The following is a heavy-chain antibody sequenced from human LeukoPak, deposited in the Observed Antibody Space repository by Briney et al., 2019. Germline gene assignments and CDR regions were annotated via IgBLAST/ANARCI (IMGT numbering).Heavy chain of an antibody. CDR2: ISSSSSYI. D-gene: IGHD5-24*01. CDR1: GFTFRSYS. J-gene: IGHJ4*02. CDR3: ARDRGDGYNIDFYFDY. V-gene: IGHV3-21*01. Sequence: PGGSLRLSCAASGFTFRSYSMNWVRQAPGKGLDWVSSISSSSSYIYYADSVKGRFTTSRDNAKNSLYLQMNSLRAEDTAVYYCARDRGDGYNIDFYFDYWGQGTLVTVSS.